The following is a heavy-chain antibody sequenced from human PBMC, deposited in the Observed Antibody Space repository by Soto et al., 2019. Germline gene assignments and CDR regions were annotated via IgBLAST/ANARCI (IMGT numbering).Heavy chain of an antibody. J-gene: IGHJ4*02. D-gene: IGHD4-17*01. CDR1: GYTFTGYS. V-gene: IGHV1-18*01. CDR2: IRAYSGDT. CDR3: ARPSGSYGDYAWSLKY. Sequence: QVQLVQSGAEVKKPGASVKVSCKASGYTFTGYSVGWVRQAPGQGLEWMGWIRAYSGDTYYAQRCQDRLTMTTDASTSTAYMELTSLRSDDTAVYYCARPSGSYGDYAWSLKYWGQGTLVTVSS.